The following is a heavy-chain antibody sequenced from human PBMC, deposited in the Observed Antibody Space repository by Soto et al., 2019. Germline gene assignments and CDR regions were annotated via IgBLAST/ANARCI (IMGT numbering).Heavy chain of an antibody. CDR2: IYYSGST. D-gene: IGHD5-12*01. CDR3: ARARLRAVYAFDI. V-gene: IGHV4-31*03. CDR1: GGSVSSGAYY. J-gene: IGHJ3*02. Sequence: SDTLSLTCTVSGGSVSSGAYYWTWIRQRPGKGLEWIGYIYYSGSTYYSPSLKSRLSISLDTSKNQFSLRLSSVTAADTAMYYCARARLRAVYAFDIWGQGTMVTVSS.